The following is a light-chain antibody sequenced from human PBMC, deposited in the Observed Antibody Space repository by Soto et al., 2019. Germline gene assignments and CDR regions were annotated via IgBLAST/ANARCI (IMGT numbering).Light chain of an antibody. J-gene: IGKJ4*01. CDR3: QHYGRPLT. Sequence: EIVLTQSPGTLSLSPGGRATLSCRASQSVRSSYLAWYQQRPGQAPRLLIFGASFRATGIPDRFSGSGSGTDFTLTISRLEPEDFAVYYCQHYGRPLTFGGGNKVEIK. V-gene: IGKV3-20*01. CDR2: GAS. CDR1: QSVRSSY.